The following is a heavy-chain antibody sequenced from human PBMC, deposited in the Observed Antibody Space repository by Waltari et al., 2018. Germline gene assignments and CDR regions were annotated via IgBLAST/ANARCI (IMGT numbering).Heavy chain of an antibody. D-gene: IGHD3-10*01. Sequence: QVQLVQSGAEVKKPGASVTVSCRASGYIFTRYAIHWVGQAPGQRLEWMGWINIGNGNTRYSQRFQDRVSITRDTSASTAYMDLSSLRSEDTAVYYCARDSGSGSLHHWGQGTLVTVSS. CDR3: ARDSGSGSLHH. CDR1: GYIFTRYA. J-gene: IGHJ4*02. CDR2: INIGNGNT. V-gene: IGHV1-3*04.